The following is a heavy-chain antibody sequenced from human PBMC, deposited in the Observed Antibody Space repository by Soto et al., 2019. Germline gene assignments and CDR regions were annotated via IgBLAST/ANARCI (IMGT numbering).Heavy chain of an antibody. J-gene: IGHJ6*02. CDR1: GESFSGYY. Sequence: PSETLSLTCAVYGESFSGYYWSWIRQPPGKGLGWIGEINHSGSTNYNPSLKSRVTISVDTSKNQFSLKLSSVTAADTALYDCGRGRDNSGAWKYYFGMDGWGQGTTVTVSS. CDR2: INHSGST. CDR3: GRGRDNSGAWKYYFGMDG. V-gene: IGHV4-34*01. D-gene: IGHD1-1*01.